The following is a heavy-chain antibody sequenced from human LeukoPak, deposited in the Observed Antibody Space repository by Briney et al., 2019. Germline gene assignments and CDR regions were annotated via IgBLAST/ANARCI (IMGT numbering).Heavy chain of an antibody. CDR1: GYSISSGYY. V-gene: IGHV4-38-2*01. J-gene: IGHJ4*02. CDR2: IYHSGST. D-gene: IGHD3-16*01. CDR3: ARGGYQFDY. Sequence: SETLSLTCAVSGYSISSGYYWGWIRQPPGKGLEWIGSIYHSGSTYYDPSLKSRVTISVDTSKNQFSLKLSSVTAADTAVYYCARGGYQFDYWGQGTLVTVSS.